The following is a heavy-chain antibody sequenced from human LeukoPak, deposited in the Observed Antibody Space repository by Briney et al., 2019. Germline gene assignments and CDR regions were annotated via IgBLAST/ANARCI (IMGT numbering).Heavy chain of an antibody. J-gene: IGHJ4*02. CDR3: AKTAGISAAGIDY. CDR1: GFTSSSYA. V-gene: IGHV3-23*01. D-gene: IGHD6-13*01. Sequence: PGGSLRLSCAPSGFTSSSYAMTWVRQAPGKGLEWVSGISAGAHSTYYADSVKGRFTISRDNYKNTLYLEMNSLRGEDTAVYYCAKTAGISAAGIDYWGQGTLVTVSS. CDR2: ISAGAHST.